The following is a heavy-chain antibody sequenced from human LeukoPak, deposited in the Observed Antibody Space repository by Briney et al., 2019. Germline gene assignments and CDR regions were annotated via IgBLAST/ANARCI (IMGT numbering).Heavy chain of an antibody. V-gene: IGHV1-2*02. D-gene: IGHD2-15*01. Sequence: ASVTISCKTSGYPDSDYYMHWVRQAPGQGLEWMGWIRGDTGDTDSPQKFRGRVTMTRDTSTDTAYLELSRLRYDDTAIYFCARVRVNSCDYWGQGTLVTVSS. CDR1: GYPDSDYY. CDR3: ARVRVNSCDY. J-gene: IGHJ4*02. CDR2: IRGDTGDT.